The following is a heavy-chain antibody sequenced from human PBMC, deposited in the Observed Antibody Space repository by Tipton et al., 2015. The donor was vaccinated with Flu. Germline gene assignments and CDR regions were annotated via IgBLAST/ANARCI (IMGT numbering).Heavy chain of an antibody. CDR2: IDYSGST. Sequence: TLSLTCTVSGGSISSYYWSWIRQPPGKGLGWFGYIDYSGSTNYNPPLKSRVTISVDTSKNQFSLMLSSVTAADTAVYYCAREGPSPLRGFRLDYWGQGTLVAVSS. CDR1: GGSISSYY. CDR3: AREGPSPLRGFRLDY. D-gene: IGHD3-10*01. J-gene: IGHJ4*02. V-gene: IGHV4-59*12.